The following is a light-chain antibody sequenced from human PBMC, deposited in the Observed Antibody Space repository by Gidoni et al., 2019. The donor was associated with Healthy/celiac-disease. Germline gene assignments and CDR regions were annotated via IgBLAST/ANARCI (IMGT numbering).Light chain of an antibody. CDR1: QSVSSN. CDR2: GAS. CDR3: QQYNNWPPCS. Sequence: IVMTQSPATLSVSPGDSATLSCRASQSVSSNLAWYQQKPGQAPRLLIYGASTRATGIPARFSGSGSGTEFTLTISSLQSEDFAVYYCQQYNNWPPCSFGQGTKLEIK. J-gene: IGKJ2*04. V-gene: IGKV3-15*01.